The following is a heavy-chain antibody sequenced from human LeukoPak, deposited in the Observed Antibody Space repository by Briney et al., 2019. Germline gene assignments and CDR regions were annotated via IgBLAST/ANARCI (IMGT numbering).Heavy chain of an antibody. CDR1: GFTFRTYG. D-gene: IGHD3-22*01. J-gene: IGHJ5*02. CDR2: LWFDGSHQ. CDR3: ARDGNYLDTTPNWFDT. Sequence: GGSLRLSCAASGFTFRTYGMHWVRQTPGKGLEWVAFLWFDGSHQYYADSVRGRFIISRDNSNNTLYLQMNSLRADDTAVYYCARDGNYLDTTPNWFDTWGQGTLVTVSS. V-gene: IGHV3-33*01.